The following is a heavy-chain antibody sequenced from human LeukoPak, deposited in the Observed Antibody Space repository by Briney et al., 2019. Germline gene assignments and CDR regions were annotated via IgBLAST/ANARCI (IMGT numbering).Heavy chain of an antibody. D-gene: IGHD6-19*01. CDR1: GFTFSSYS. Sequence: PGGSLRLSCAASGFTFSSYSMNWVRQAPGKGLEWVSSISSSSSYIYYADSVKGRFTISRDNAKNSLYLQMNSLRAEDTAVNYCARAFEAVAGTWPFDYWGQGTLVTVSS. CDR2: ISSSSSYI. CDR3: ARAFEAVAGTWPFDY. V-gene: IGHV3-21*01. J-gene: IGHJ4*02.